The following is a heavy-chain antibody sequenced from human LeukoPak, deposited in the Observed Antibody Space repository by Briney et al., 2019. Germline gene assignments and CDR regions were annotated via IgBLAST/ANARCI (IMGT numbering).Heavy chain of an antibody. Sequence: SETLSLTCTASGVSISSYYWSWIRQPPGKGLEWIGYIYYSGSTNYNPSLKSRVTISVDTSKNQFSLKLSSVTAADTAVYYCAREGGALGPYYYYGMDVWGQGTTVTVSS. J-gene: IGHJ6*02. V-gene: IGHV4-59*01. D-gene: IGHD4-17*01. CDR3: AREGGALGPYYYYGMDV. CDR2: IYYSGST. CDR1: GVSISSYY.